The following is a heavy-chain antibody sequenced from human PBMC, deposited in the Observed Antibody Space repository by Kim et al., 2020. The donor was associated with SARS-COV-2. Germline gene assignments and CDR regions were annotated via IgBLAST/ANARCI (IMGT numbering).Heavy chain of an antibody. V-gene: IGHV1-46*01. CDR1: GYTFTSYY. D-gene: IGHD3-3*01. CDR2: INPSGGST. J-gene: IGHJ6*02. Sequence: ASVKVSCKASGYTFTSYYMHWVRQAPGQGLEWMGIINPSGGSTSYAQKFQGRVTMTRDTSTSTVYMELSSLRSEDTAVYYCARAHLVTIFGVVHYYYGMDVWGQGTTVTVSS. CDR3: ARAHLVTIFGVVHYYYGMDV.